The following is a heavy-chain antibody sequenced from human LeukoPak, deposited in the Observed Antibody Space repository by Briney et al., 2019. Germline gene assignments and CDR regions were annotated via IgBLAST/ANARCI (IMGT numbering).Heavy chain of an antibody. V-gene: IGHV1-2*02. CDR2: INPNSGGT. J-gene: IGHJ5*02. CDR1: GYTFTGYY. CDR3: ARAKPAATINWFDP. Sequence: ASVKVSCKASGYTFTGYYMHWVRQAPGQGLEWMGWINPNSGGTNYAQKFQGRVTMTRDTSISTAYMELSRLRSDDTAVYYCARAKPAATINWFDPWGQGTLVTVSS. D-gene: IGHD2-2*01.